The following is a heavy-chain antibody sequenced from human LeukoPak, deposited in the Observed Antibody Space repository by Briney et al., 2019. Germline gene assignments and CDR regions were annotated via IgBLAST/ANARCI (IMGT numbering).Heavy chain of an antibody. J-gene: IGHJ5*02. Sequence: PGGSLRLSCAASGFSFSGSTVHWVRQSSGKGLEWVGHIDKKDNLYATAYAESVEGRFTISRDDSKDTAFLHMDSLKTEDTALYYCTRDRGTYNWFDPWGQGTLVTVS. D-gene: IGHD2-15*01. CDR2: IDKKDNLYAT. CDR3: TRDRGTYNWFDP. V-gene: IGHV3-73*01. CDR1: GFSFSGST.